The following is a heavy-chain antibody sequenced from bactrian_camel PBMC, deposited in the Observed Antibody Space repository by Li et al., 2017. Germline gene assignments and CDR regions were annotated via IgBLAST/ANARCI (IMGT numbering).Heavy chain of an antibody. J-gene: IGHJ4*01. CDR2: IEIGGFNR. Sequence: VQLVESGGGSVQPGGSLRLSCAASGSAYGPWCAGWSRQSLGEEREGVAAIEIGGFNRYYDDSVEGRFTISEDNASEDNAERMVYLRMNNLKPEDTAMYYCAARERWSVRTWNYPDQYAYWGQGTQVTVS. V-gene: IGHV3S40*01. CDR3: AARERWSVRTWNYPDQYAY. D-gene: IGHD8*01. CDR1: GSAYGPWC.